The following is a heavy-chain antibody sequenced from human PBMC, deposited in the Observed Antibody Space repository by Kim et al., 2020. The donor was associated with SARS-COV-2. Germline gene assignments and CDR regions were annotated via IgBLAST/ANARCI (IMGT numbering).Heavy chain of an antibody. CDR3: AREWYYYGSGRGLHFDY. D-gene: IGHD3-10*01. J-gene: IGHJ4*02. Sequence: VKGRFTISRDNAKNTLYLQMNSLRAEDTAVYYCAREWYYYGSGRGLHFDYWGQGTLVTVSS. V-gene: IGHV3-74*01.